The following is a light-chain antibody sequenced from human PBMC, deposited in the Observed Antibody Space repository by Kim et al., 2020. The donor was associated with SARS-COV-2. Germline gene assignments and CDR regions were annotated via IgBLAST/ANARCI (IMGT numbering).Light chain of an antibody. J-gene: IGLJ1*01. V-gene: IGLV1-40*01. Sequence: VTISCTGSSSNIGAGYDVHWYQQLPGTAPKLLIYGNSKRPSGVPDRFSGSKSGTSASLAITGLQAEDEADYYCQSYDSSLSGSGVFETGTKVTVL. CDR3: QSYDSSLSGSGV. CDR1: SSNIGAGYD. CDR2: GNS.